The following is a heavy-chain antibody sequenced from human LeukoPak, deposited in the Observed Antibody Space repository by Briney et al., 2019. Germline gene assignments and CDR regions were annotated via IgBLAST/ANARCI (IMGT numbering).Heavy chain of an antibody. Sequence: PGGSLRLSCAASGFSFSNAWMSWVRQAPGKGLEWVGRIKSKTDGGTTDYAAPVKGRFTISRDDSKNTLYLQMNSLKTEDTAVYYCTTLGTYYDFWSGYSSLDYWGQGTLVTVSS. CDR2: IKSKTDGGTT. V-gene: IGHV3-15*01. CDR3: TTLGTYYDFWSGYSSLDY. J-gene: IGHJ4*02. D-gene: IGHD3-3*01. CDR1: GFSFSNAW.